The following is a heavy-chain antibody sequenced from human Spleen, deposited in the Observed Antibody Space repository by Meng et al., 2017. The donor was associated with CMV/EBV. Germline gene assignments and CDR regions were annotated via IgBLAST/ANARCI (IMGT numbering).Heavy chain of an antibody. V-gene: IGHV3-21*01. Sequence: GGSLRLSCAASGFSFSSYSMNWVRQAPGKGLEWVSSISDTSSYKYYADSVKGRFTISRDNAKNSLYLQMNSLRAEDTAVYYYARDPWCTLWGQGTLVTVSS. CDR3: ARDPWCTL. CDR1: GFSFSSYS. D-gene: IGHD4/OR15-4a*01. J-gene: IGHJ4*02. CDR2: ISDTSSYK.